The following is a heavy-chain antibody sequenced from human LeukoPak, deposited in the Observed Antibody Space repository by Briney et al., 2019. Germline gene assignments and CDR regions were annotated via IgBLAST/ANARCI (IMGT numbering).Heavy chain of an antibody. J-gene: IGHJ4*02. CDR1: GGSFSGYY. V-gene: IGHV4-34*01. D-gene: IGHD1-26*01. CDR2: INHSGST. CDR3: ASGGPSATIDY. Sequence: PSETLSLTCAVYGGSFSGYYWSWIRQPPGKGLEWIGEINHSGSTNYNPSLKSRVTISVDTSKNQFSLKLSSVTAADTAVYYCASGGPSATIDYWGQGTLVTVSS.